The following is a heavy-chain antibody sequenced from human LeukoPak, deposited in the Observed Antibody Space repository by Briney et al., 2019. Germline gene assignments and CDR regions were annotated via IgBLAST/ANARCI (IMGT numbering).Heavy chain of an antibody. CDR1: GFTFSSYE. V-gene: IGHV3-48*03. CDR2: ISSSGSAI. CDR3: ARSVGYSSSWYWFDP. J-gene: IGHJ5*02. Sequence: GGSLRLSCAASGFTFSSYEMNWVRQAPGGGLELVSYISSSGSAIYYADSVKGRFTISRDNAKNSLYLQMNSLRAEDTAVYYCARSVGYSSSWYWFDPWGQGTLVTVSS. D-gene: IGHD6-13*01.